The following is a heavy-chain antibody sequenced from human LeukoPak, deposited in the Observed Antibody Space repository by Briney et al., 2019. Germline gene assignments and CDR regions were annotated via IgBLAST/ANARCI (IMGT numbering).Heavy chain of an antibody. Sequence: GGSLRLSCAASGFTFSTYGMSWVRQAPGKGLEWVSSISASAAMTYYADSVKGRFTVSRDNSNNRLYLQMSGLTAADTAVYYCGKDRSIGTYYNFDHWGQGTLVTVSS. V-gene: IGHV3-23*01. D-gene: IGHD1-26*01. J-gene: IGHJ4*02. CDR2: ISASAAMT. CDR1: GFTFSTYG. CDR3: GKDRSIGTYYNFDH.